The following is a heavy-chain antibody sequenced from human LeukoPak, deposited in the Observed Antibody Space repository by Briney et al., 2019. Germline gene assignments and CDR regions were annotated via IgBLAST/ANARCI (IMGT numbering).Heavy chain of an antibody. Sequence: SQTLSLTCTVSGGSISSGDYYWSWIRQPPGKSLEWIGYIYYSGSTYYNPSLKSRVTISVDTSKNQFSLKLSSVTAADTAVYYCARDHQPMTTDLYYFDYWGQGTLVTVSS. J-gene: IGHJ4*02. CDR3: ARDHQPMTTDLYYFDY. CDR2: IYYSGST. CDR1: GGSISSGDYY. D-gene: IGHD4-17*01. V-gene: IGHV4-30-4*08.